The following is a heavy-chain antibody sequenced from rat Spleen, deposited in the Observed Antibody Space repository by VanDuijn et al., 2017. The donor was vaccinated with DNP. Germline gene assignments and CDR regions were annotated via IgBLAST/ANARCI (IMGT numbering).Heavy chain of an antibody. CDR1: GFTFSDYY. D-gene: IGHD1-2*01. J-gene: IGHJ4*01. Sequence: EVQLVESGGGLVSPGRSLKLSCAGSGFTFSDYYMAWVRQAPTKGLDWVATIVYDGSSSFYGDSVTGRFTISRDNAKSTLYLQMDSLRSEDTATYYCTTHGSIATISTGAMDVWGQGTSVTVSS. CDR2: IVYDGSSS. V-gene: IGHV5S10*01. CDR3: TTHGSIATISTGAMDV.